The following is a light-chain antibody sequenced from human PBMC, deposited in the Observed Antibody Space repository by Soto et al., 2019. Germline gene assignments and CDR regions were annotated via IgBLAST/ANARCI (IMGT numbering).Light chain of an antibody. J-gene: IGKJ5*01. CDR3: QQYNNWPPIT. V-gene: IGKV1-5*03. CDR2: KAS. CDR1: QTISSW. Sequence: DIQMTQSPSTLSGSVGDRVTITCRASQTISSWLAWYQQKPGKAPTLLIYKASTLKSGVPSRFSGSGSGTEFTLTISSLQPDDFAVYYCQQYNNWPPITFGQGTRLEIK.